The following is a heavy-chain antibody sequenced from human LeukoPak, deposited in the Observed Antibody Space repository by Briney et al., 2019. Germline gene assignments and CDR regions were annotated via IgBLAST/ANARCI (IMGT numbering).Heavy chain of an antibody. J-gene: IGHJ4*02. CDR1: EFTFSTYW. D-gene: IGHD1-1*01. Sequence: GGSLTLSCPASEFTFSTYWMTWVRQAPGKGPEWVANIKEDGSATYYVDSVKGRFTISRDNAKKSLYLQMNSLRAEDTAVYYCARDSPGYLAYDSWGQGTLVIVS. CDR3: ARDSPGYLAYDS. CDR2: IKEDGSAT. V-gene: IGHV3-7*04.